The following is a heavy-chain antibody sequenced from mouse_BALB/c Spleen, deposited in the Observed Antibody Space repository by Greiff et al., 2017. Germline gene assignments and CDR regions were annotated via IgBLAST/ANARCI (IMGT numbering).Heavy chain of an antibody. CDR2: ISNGGGST. CDR3: ARHGDRYDRFDY. V-gene: IGHV5-12-2*01. Sequence: DVQLVESGGGLVQPGGSLKLSCAASGFTFSSYTMSWVRQTPEKRLEWVAYISNGGGSTYYPDTVKGRFTISRDNAKNTLYLQMSSLKSEDTAMYYCARHGDRYDRFDYWGQGTTLTVSS. D-gene: IGHD2-14*01. J-gene: IGHJ2*01. CDR1: GFTFSSYT.